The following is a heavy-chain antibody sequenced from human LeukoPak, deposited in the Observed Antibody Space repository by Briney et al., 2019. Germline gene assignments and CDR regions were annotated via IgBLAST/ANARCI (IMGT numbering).Heavy chain of an antibody. J-gene: IGHJ4*02. CDR3: ARGTAAVNFPFDY. Sequence: SVKVSCKASQGTFSSYDISWVRQAPGQGLEWMGGIITIFGKANYAQKFQGRVTITADESTSTAYMELSSLRSEDTAVYYCARGTAAVNFPFDYWGQGTLVTVYS. V-gene: IGHV1-69*01. CDR1: QGTFSSYD. D-gene: IGHD6-13*01. CDR2: IITIFGKA.